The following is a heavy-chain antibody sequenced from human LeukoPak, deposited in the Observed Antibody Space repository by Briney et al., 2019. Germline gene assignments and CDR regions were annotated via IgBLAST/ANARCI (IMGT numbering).Heavy chain of an antibody. CDR1: GFTFSSYE. D-gene: IGHD3-9*01. J-gene: IGHJ6*02. CDR3: ARDGLYYDILTGYYRTYYYGMDV. V-gene: IGHV3-48*03. Sequence: GGSLRLSCAASGFTFSSYEMNWVRQAPGKGLEWASYISSSGSTIYYADSVKGRFTISRDNAKNSLYLQMNSLRAEDTAVYYCARDGLYYDILTGYYRTYYYGMDVWGQGTTVTVSS. CDR2: ISSSGSTI.